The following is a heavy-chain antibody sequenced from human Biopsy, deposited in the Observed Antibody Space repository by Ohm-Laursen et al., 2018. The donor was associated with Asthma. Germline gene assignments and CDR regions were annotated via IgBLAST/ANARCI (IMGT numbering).Heavy chain of an antibody. J-gene: IGHJ4*01. V-gene: IGHV2-5*01. CDR2: IYGKDDR. CDR3: ARAVQSDDFVTGYYNSYFDF. Sequence: TQTLPLTCSFSGFSLINSGVRVGWLRQPPGKAPEWLALIYGKDDRDHRQSLKSRLTITKDTSRRQVVLKMTNIDPVDTGTYFCARAVQSDDFVTGYYNSYFDFWGQGSLVSVSS. D-gene: IGHD3-9*01. CDR1: GFSLINSGVR.